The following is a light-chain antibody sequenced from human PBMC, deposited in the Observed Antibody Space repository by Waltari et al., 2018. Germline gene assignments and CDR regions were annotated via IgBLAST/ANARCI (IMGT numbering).Light chain of an antibody. CDR2: RNN. J-gene: IGLJ3*02. V-gene: IGLV1-47*01. Sequence: QSVLTQPPSASGTPGQRVTISCSGSISNLGTNYVYWYQQFPGTAPKLLIQRNNQRPSGVPDRFSGTKSGTSASLAIRGLPVEDEADLYWSSWDDSLSVGVFGRGTQLTVL. CDR3: SSWDDSLSVGV. CDR1: ISNLGTNY.